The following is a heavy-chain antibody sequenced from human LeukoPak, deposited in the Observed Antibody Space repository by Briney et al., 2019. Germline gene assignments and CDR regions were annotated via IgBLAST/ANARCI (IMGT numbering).Heavy chain of an antibody. J-gene: IGHJ5*02. V-gene: IGHV1-24*01. CDR3: ATRREVQGVYQGYWFDP. D-gene: IGHD3-10*01. CDR1: RYTLTELS. CDR2: FDPEDGET. Sequence: GASAKVSCKVSRYTLTELSMHWVRQAPRKGLEWMGGFDPEDGETIYAQKFQGRVTMTEDTSTDTAYMELSSLRSEDTAVYYCATRREVQGVYQGYWFDPWGQGTLVTVSS.